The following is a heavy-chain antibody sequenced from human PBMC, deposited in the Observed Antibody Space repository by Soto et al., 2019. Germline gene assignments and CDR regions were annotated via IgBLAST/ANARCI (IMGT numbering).Heavy chain of an antibody. CDR2: FDPEDGET. Sequence: ASVKVSCKVSGYTLTELSMHWVRQAPGKGLEWMGGFDPEDGETIYAQKFQGRVTMTEDTSTDTAYMELSSLRSEDTAVYYCATLHGASGSYFHDAFDIWGQGTMVTVSS. CDR1: GYTLTELS. J-gene: IGHJ3*02. D-gene: IGHD1-26*01. CDR3: ATLHGASGSYFHDAFDI. V-gene: IGHV1-24*01.